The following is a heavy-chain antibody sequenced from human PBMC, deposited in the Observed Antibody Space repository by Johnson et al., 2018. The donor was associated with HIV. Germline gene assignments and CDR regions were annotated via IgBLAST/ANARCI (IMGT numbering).Heavy chain of an antibody. CDR1: EFTVRSNY. V-gene: IGHV3-66*01. CDR2: IYTGGST. J-gene: IGHJ3*02. CDR3: ARDRHSSSFDAFEM. Sequence: VQLVESGGGLLQPGGSVRLSCAASEFTVRSNYMHWVRQAPGKGLEWVSVIYTGGSTYYADSVKGRFTISRDNSKNTLYLQMNSLRAEDTAVYYCARDRHSSSFDAFEMWGQGTMVTVSS. D-gene: IGHD6-6*01.